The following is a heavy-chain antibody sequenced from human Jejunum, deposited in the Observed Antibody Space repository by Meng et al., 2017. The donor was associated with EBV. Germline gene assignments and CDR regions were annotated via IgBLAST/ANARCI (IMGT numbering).Heavy chain of an antibody. V-gene: IGHV7-4-1*02. CDR2: INTNTGNP. CDR1: GYSFTNSA. D-gene: IGHD5-18*01. CDR3: VRVRGYSYGRPFDY. Sequence: HFGYAIKTPGASVRGYGKACGYSFTNSAMNWVRQAPGQGVEWMGWINTNTGNPTYAQGFTGRFVFSLDTSVSTAYLQISSLKAEDTAVYYCVRVRGYSYGRPFDYWGQGTLVTVSS. J-gene: IGHJ4*02.